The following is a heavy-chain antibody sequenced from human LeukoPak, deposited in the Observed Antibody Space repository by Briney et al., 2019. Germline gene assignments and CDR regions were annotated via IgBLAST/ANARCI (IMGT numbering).Heavy chain of an antibody. CDR1: GFIFSSYG. V-gene: IGHV3-30*02. J-gene: IGHJ4*01. CDR2: IRYDASDK. Sequence: GGSLRLSCAASGFIFSSYGMHWVRQAPGKGLEGVTFIRYDASDKYYADSVNGRFTISRDNSKNTVYLQMHSLRAEDTAVYYCAKDRERVLTSTSCSFDSWGHGTLVTVSS. CDR3: AKDRERVLTSTSCSFDS. D-gene: IGHD2-2*01.